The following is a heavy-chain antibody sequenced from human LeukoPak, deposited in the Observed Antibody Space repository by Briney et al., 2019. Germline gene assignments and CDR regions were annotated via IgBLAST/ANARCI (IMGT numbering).Heavy chain of an antibody. Sequence: GGSLRLSCAASGFTFSSYAMSWVRQAPGKGLKWVSTINDNGDGTYYADSVKGRFTISRDNSYNTVSLQMNSLRDEDTGVYYCARDGWVDAFDIWGQGTMVTVSS. CDR3: ARDGWVDAFDI. CDR1: GFTFSSYA. CDR2: INDNGDGT. D-gene: IGHD1-26*01. J-gene: IGHJ3*02. V-gene: IGHV3-23*01.